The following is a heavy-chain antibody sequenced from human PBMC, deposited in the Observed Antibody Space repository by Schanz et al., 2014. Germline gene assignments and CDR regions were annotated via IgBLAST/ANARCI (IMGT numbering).Heavy chain of an antibody. D-gene: IGHD1-26*01. Sequence: QVQLVESGGGLVKPGGSLRLSCTASGFTFRDYQMTWIRQAPGKGLEWVSYITSGSAKFYADSVKGRFTISRDNAKNSLYLQMNSLRAEDTAVYYCARGARQYSGSYSPSDYWGQGTLVTVSS. CDR1: GFTFRDYQ. CDR3: ARGARQYSGSYSPSDY. J-gene: IGHJ4*02. V-gene: IGHV3-11*04. CDR2: ITSGSAK.